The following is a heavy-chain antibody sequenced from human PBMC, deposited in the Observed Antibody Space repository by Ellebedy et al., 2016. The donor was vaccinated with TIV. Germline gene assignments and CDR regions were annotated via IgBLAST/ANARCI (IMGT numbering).Heavy chain of an antibody. CDR1: GGSISSSSYY. V-gene: IGHV4-39*01. Sequence: SETLSLXXTVSGGSISSSSYYWSWIRQPPGKGLEWIGEINHSGSTNYNPSLKSRVTISVDTSKNQFSLKLSSVTAADTAVHYCASAYVDYGGRKYYYYGMDVWGQGTTVTVSS. CDR2: INHSGST. J-gene: IGHJ6*02. D-gene: IGHD4-23*01. CDR3: ASAYVDYGGRKYYYYGMDV.